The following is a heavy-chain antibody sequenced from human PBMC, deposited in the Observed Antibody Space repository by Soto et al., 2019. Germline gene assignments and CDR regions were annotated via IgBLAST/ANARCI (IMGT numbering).Heavy chain of an antibody. V-gene: IGHV1-69*13. CDR1: GGTFSSYA. Sequence: SVKVSCKASGGTFSSYAISWVRQAPGQGLEWMGGIIPTFGTANYAQKFQGRVTITADESTSTAYMELSSLRSEDTAVYYCASRITIFGVVINPYYYYGMDVWGQGTTVTVSS. CDR2: IIPTFGTA. CDR3: ASRITIFGVVINPYYYYGMDV. D-gene: IGHD3-3*01. J-gene: IGHJ6*02.